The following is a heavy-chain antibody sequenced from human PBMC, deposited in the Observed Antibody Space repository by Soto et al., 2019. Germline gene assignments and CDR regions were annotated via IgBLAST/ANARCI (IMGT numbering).Heavy chain of an antibody. CDR1: GDTFSFYT. Sequence: QVQLVQSGAEVKKPGSSVKVSCKASGDTFSFYTINWVRQAPGLGLEWVGRINPILSMSNYAQKFQGRVRMTADNSTSTAYMELRSLRSEDTAMYYWATSYGSGYRAFDYWGQGALVTVSS. V-gene: IGHV1-69*02. CDR3: ATSYGSGYRAFDY. J-gene: IGHJ4*02. CDR2: INPILSMS. D-gene: IGHD3-10*01.